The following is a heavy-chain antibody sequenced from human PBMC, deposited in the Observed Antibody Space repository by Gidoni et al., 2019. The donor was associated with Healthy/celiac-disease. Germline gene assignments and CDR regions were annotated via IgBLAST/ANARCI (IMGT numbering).Heavy chain of an antibody. CDR3: ARRYYYDSSGFDY. Sequence: EVQLVQSGAEVTTPGGSLRISCKGSGYIFTSYWISWVRQMHGKGLEWMGRIDPSDSYTNYSPSFQGHVTISADKSISTAYLQWSSLKASDTAMYYCARRYYYDSSGFDYWGQGTLVTVSS. D-gene: IGHD3-22*01. CDR2: IDPSDSYT. CDR1: GYIFTSYW. V-gene: IGHV5-10-1*03. J-gene: IGHJ4*02.